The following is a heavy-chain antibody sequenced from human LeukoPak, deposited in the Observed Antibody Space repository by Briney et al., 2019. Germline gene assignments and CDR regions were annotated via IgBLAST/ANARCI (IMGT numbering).Heavy chain of an antibody. Sequence: PSETLSLTCTVSGGSISSSGYYWGWIRQPPGKGLEWIGSIYYSGDTYYNPSLKSRPATITVDTSKNQFSLRLSSVTAADTAVYYCARHQWHYYYYMGVWGKGSTVTVSS. V-gene: IGHV4-39*01. CDR3: ARHQWHYYYYMGV. CDR2: IYYSGDT. CDR1: GGSISSSGYY. J-gene: IGHJ6*03. D-gene: IGHD6-19*01.